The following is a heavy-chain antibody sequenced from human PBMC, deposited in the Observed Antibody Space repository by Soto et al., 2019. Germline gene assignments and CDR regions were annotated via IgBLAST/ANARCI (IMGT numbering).Heavy chain of an antibody. CDR1: GFTFSSYW. CDR3: ARGGDSSYYDSSGYPAAFDI. J-gene: IGHJ3*02. V-gene: IGHV3-74*01. CDR2: INRYGSST. Sequence: EVQLVESGGGLVQPGGSQRLSCEGSGFTFSSYWMHWVRQAPGKGLVWVSRINRYGSSTSYADSVKGRFTISRDNAKNTLYLQMNSLRAAETAVYYCARGGDSSYYDSSGYPAAFDIWGQGTMVTVSS. D-gene: IGHD3-22*01.